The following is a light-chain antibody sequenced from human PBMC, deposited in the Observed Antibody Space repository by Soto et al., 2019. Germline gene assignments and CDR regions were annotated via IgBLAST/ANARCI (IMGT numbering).Light chain of an antibody. CDR3: QVWDGSGVHPFV. V-gene: IGLV3-21*04. J-gene: IGLJ1*01. CDR2: NDS. CDR1: NTGSKS. Sequence: SYELTQPPSVSVAPGKTARITCGGNNTGSKSVHWYHQKAGQAPVMVISNDSDRPSGIPEGFSGSNSGNTATLPVSRVEAGDEADYSCQVWDGSGVHPFVFGAGTKLTVL.